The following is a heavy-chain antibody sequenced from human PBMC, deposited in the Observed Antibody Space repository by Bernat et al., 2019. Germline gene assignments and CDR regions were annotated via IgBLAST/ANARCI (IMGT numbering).Heavy chain of an antibody. CDR1: GFTFSSYS. V-gene: IGHV3-21*05. Sequence: EVQLVESGGGLVKPGGSLRLSCAASGFTFSSYSMNWVRQAPGKGLEWVSYISSSSSYIYYADSVKGRFTISRDNAKNSLYLQMNSLRAEDTAVYYYARVARFVQVGGIPLGYYYMDVWGKGTTVTVSS. J-gene: IGHJ6*03. CDR3: ARVARFVQVGGIPLGYYYMDV. CDR2: ISSSSSYI. D-gene: IGHD6-6*01.